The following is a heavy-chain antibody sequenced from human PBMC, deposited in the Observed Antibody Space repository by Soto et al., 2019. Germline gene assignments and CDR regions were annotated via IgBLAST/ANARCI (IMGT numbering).Heavy chain of an antibody. CDR3: ARDLGTSSSWYFDY. CDR2: ISSSSYI. J-gene: IGHJ4*02. V-gene: IGHV3-21*01. D-gene: IGHD6-13*01. Sequence: GGSLRLSCAASGFTFSSYSMNWVRQAPGKGLEWVSSISSSSYIYYADSVKGRFTISRDNAKNSLYLQMNSLRAEDTAVYYCARDLGTSSSWYFDYWGQGTLVTVSS. CDR1: GFTFSSYS.